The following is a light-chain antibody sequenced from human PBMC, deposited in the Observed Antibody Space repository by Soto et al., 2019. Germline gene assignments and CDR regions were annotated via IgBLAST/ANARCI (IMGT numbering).Light chain of an antibody. V-gene: IGKV1-39*01. CDR2: DAS. CDR1: QTIGNY. CDR3: QQSDSIPLT. J-gene: IGKJ3*01. Sequence: DIQMTQSPSSLSASVGDRVTITCRASQTIGNYLIWYQQKPGKAPNLLIYDASTLQSGVPSRFSGSGSGTNFTVTINSLQPEDFATYYCQQSDSIPLTFGPGTKVDIK.